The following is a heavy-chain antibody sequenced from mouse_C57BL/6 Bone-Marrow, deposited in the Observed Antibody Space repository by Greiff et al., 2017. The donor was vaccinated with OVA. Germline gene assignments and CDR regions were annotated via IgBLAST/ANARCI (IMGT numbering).Heavy chain of an antibody. CDR3: TRSYSNYGDFDY. CDR1: GYTFTDYE. V-gene: IGHV1-15*01. Sequence: QVQLQQSGAELVRPGASVTLSCKASGYTFTDYEMHWVKQTPVHGLEWIGAIDPETGGTAYNQKFKGQAILTADKSSSTAYMELRSLTSEDSAVYYCTRSYSNYGDFDYWGQGTALTVTS. J-gene: IGHJ2*01. D-gene: IGHD2-5*01. CDR2: IDPETGGT.